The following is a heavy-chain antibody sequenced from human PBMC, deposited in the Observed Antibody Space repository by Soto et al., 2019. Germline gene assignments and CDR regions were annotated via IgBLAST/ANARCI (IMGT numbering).Heavy chain of an antibody. J-gene: IGHJ4*02. CDR3: AKDLGGLDYFDY. CDR2: VNVDTGAT. V-gene: IGHV1-2*02. Sequence: ASVKVSCKASEYTFTDYCLHWVRQAPGQKFEWVGWVNVDTGATNYGHNFHGRVAMTRDTSISTAYMELNGLTSDDTAVYYCAKDLGGLDYFDYWGQGTLVTVSS. D-gene: IGHD3-16*01. CDR1: EYTFTDYC.